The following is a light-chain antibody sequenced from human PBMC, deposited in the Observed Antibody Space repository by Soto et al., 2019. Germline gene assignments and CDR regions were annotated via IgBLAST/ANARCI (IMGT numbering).Light chain of an antibody. V-gene: IGKV4-1*01. CDR1: QSVLYSSNNKNY. CDR3: QQYYSTPQT. CDR2: WAS. J-gene: IGKJ1*01. Sequence: DIVMTLSPDSLAVSLGERATINCKSSQSVLYSSNNKNYLAWYQQKPGQPPKLLISWASTRESGVPDRFSGSGSGSDFTLTISTLQAEDVAVYYCQQYYSTPQTFGQGTKVEIK.